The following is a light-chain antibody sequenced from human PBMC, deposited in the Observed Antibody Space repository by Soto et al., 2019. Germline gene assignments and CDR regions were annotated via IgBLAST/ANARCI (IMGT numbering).Light chain of an antibody. CDR1: SSDVGGYNY. CDR3: SSYVGTNSYV. CDR2: EVY. J-gene: IGLJ1*01. Sequence: QSVLTQPPSAFGSPGQSVTISCTGTSSDVGGYNYVSWYQQHPGKAPKLIIYEVYKRPSGVPDRFSGSKSGNTAALTVSGLQAEDEADYYCSSYVGTNSYVFGTGTKVTVL. V-gene: IGLV2-8*01.